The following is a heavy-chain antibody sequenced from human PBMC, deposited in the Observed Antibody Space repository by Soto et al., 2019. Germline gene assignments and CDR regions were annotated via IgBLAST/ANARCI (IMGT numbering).Heavy chain of an antibody. CDR2: ISNSGNT. V-gene: IGHV4-59*02. Sequence: PSETLSLTCNVSGAYVTTYYWSWIRQSPGKGLEWIGYISNSGNTNYNPSLKSRVTISLDTSKNHFSLKMRSVTAADTAVYYCARRGSTWYSRFDPWGQGTLVTVSS. J-gene: IGHJ5*02. CDR1: GAYVTTYY. D-gene: IGHD6-13*01. CDR3: ARRGSTWYSRFDP.